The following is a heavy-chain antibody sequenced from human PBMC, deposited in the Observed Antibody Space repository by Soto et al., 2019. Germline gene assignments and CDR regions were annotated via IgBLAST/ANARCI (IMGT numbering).Heavy chain of an antibody. D-gene: IGHD1-26*01. V-gene: IGHV1-2*02. CDR1: GYTFTGYY. CDR2: INPNSGGT. J-gene: IGHJ4*02. CDR3: ASGPVGATTYCDY. Sequence: ASVKVSCKASGYTFTGYYMHWVRQAPGQGLEWMGWINPNSGGTNYAQQMQGGVTMTRDTSISTAHMELSRLRSDDTAVYYCASGPVGATTYCDYWGQGTLLTVSS.